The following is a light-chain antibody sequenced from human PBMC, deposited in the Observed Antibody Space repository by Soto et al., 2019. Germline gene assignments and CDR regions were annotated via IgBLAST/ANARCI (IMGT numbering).Light chain of an antibody. J-gene: IGKJ3*01. CDR3: QQYDRVFT. CDR1: QDISSY. CDR2: DAS. V-gene: IGKV1-33*01. Sequence: DIQMTQSPSSLSASVGDRVTITCQASQDISSYLNWYQQKPGKAPKLLIYDASNLETGVPSRFSGSGSGTDFTFTISSLQPEDIATYYCQQYDRVFTFGPGTKVDIK.